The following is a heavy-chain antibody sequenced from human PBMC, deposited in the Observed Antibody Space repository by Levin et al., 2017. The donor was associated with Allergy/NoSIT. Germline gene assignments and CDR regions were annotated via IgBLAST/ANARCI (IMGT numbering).Heavy chain of an antibody. V-gene: IGHV5-51*01. D-gene: IGHD6-13*01. Sequence: KSGESLKISCKGSGYSFTSYWIGWVRQMPGKGLEWMGIIYPGDSDTRYSPSFQGQVTISADKSISTAYLQWSSLKASDTAMYYCARPRQQLPNGHAFDIWGQGTMVTVSS. CDR2: IYPGDSDT. CDR3: ARPRQQLPNGHAFDI. CDR1: GYSFTSYW. J-gene: IGHJ3*02.